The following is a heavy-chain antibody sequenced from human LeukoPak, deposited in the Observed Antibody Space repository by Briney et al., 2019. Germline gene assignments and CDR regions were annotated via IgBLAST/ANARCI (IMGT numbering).Heavy chain of an antibody. V-gene: IGHV1-46*01. CDR3: ARDAYITMVRGVINGWPAVGPPYYMDV. Sequence: ASVKVSCKASGYTFTSYYMHWVRQAPGQGLEWMGIINPSGGSTSYAQKFQGRVTMTRDTSTSTVYMELSSLRSEDTAVYYCARDAYITMVRGVINGWPAVGPPYYMDVWGKGTTVTVSS. J-gene: IGHJ6*03. CDR1: GYTFTSYY. D-gene: IGHD3-10*01. CDR2: INPSGGST.